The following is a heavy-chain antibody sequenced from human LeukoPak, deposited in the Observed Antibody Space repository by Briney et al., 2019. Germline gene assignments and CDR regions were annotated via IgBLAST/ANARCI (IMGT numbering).Heavy chain of an antibody. Sequence: PGWSLRLSCAASVFTFHNYAMSWLRQAPGKGLEWVSAISSSGEITFYADSVKGRFTISSDNSRYTLYLQMNSLRAEDAAMYYCAKDRPNYHESNGHYYRRNGDYWGQGTLVTVSS. CDR3: AKDRPNYHESNGHYYRRNGDY. V-gene: IGHV3-23*01. D-gene: IGHD3-22*01. CDR1: VFTFHNYA. J-gene: IGHJ4*02. CDR2: ISSSGEIT.